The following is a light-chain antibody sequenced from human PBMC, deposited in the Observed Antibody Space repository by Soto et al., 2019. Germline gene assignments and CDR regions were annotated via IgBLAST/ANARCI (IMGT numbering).Light chain of an antibody. V-gene: IGKV1-5*01. CDR2: DAT. J-gene: IGKJ2*01. Sequence: DVQLIQSPSTLSASVGESVTITCRVSQSISDWVAWYQQKPGKAPKLLIYDATSSESGVPSRFSGSGSGTEFTLTISSLQPDDFATYYCQQYESFSQTFGQGTKVHIK. CDR1: QSISDW. CDR3: QQYESFSQT.